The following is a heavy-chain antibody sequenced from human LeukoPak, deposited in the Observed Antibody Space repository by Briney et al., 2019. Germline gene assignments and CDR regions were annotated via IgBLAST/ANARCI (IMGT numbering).Heavy chain of an antibody. V-gene: IGHV3-23*01. J-gene: IGHJ6*02. D-gene: IGHD2-8*01. Sequence: PGGSLRLSCAASGFTFSSYAMSWVRQAPGKGLEWVSGISGSGDSTYYADSVKGRFTISRDKSKNTLHLQMNSLRAEDTAVYYCAKDGKRRYCANGVCRTSYYYYGMDVWGQGTTVTVSS. CDR2: ISGSGDST. CDR1: GFTFSSYA. CDR3: AKDGKRRYCANGVCRTSYYYYGMDV.